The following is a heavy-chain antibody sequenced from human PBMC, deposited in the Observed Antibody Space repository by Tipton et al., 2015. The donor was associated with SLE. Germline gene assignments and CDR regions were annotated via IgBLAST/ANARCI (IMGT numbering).Heavy chain of an antibody. CDR3: ARALAGYWYFDR. CDR1: GGSISSHY. V-gene: IGHV4-59*11. Sequence: TLSLTCTVSGGSISSHYWSWIRQPPGKGLEWIGYIYYSGSTNYNPSPKSRVTIPVETSKNQFSLKLSSVTAADTAVYYCARALAGYWYFDRWGRGTLVPVSS. CDR2: IYYSGST. J-gene: IGHJ2*01. D-gene: IGHD6-19*01.